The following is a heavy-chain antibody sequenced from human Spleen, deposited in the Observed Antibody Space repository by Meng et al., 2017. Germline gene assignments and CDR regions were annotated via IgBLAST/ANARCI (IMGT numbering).Heavy chain of an antibody. V-gene: IGHV1-2*06. Sequence: QVQLGRSGDEVKKPGASVKVSCKPSGYNFPDYYIHWVRRAPGQGLEWMGRINPKSGDTHYAQKFQARVTMTGDTSISTAYMELSGLRSDDTAMYYCARDEDISAAGKLFGDYWGQGTLVTVSS. D-gene: IGHD6-25*01. CDR1: GYNFPDYY. CDR2: INPKSGDT. CDR3: ARDEDISAAGKLFGDY. J-gene: IGHJ4*02.